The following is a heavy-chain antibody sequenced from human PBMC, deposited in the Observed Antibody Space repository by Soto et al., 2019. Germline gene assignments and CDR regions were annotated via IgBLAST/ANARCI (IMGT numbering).Heavy chain of an antibody. D-gene: IGHD3-22*01. Sequence: GGSLRLSCAASGFTFSSYAMSWVRQAPGKGLEWVSAISGSGGSTYYADSVKGRFTISRDNSKNTLYLQMNSLRAEDTAVYYCAKDRKGRAQYYYDSSGYFPLRYYYGMDVWGQGTTVTVSS. CDR1: GFTFSSYA. V-gene: IGHV3-23*01. CDR3: AKDRKGRAQYYYDSSGYFPLRYYYGMDV. CDR2: ISGSGGST. J-gene: IGHJ6*02.